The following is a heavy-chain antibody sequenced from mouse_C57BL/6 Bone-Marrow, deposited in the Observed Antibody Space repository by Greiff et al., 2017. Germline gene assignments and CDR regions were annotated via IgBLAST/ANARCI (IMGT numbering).Heavy chain of an antibody. D-gene: IGHD1-1*01. J-gene: IGHJ2*01. CDR1: GFTFSSYA. V-gene: IGHV5-9-1*02. Sequence: EVKLVESGEGLVKPGGSPKLSCAASGFTFSSYAMSWVRQTPEKRLEWVAYISSGGDYIYYADTVKGRFTISRDNARNTLYLQMSSLKSEDTAMYYCTRDTTVVATPYWGQGTTLTVSS. CDR2: ISSGGDYI. CDR3: TRDTTVVATPY.